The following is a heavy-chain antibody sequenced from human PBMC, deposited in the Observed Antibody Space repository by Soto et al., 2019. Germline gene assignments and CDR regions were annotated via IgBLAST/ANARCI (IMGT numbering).Heavy chain of an antibody. CDR3: AGDSPNSSEYYYYGMDV. V-gene: IGHV3-7*01. Sequence: EVQLVESGGGLVQPGGSLRLSCAASGFTFSSYWMSWVRQAPGKGLEWVANIKQDGSEKYYVDSVKGRFTISRDNAKNSLYLQMNSLRAEDTAVYYCAGDSPNSSEYYYYGMDVWGQGTTVTVSS. CDR2: IKQDGSEK. J-gene: IGHJ6*02. CDR1: GFTFSSYW. D-gene: IGHD6-19*01.